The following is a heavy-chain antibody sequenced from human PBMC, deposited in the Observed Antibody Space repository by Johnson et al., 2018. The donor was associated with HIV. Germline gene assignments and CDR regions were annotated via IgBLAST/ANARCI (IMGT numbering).Heavy chain of an antibody. CDR1: GFSFSNYA. D-gene: IGHD6-13*01. J-gene: IGHJ3*02. V-gene: IGHV3-23*04. CDR3: AKHISAADHAFDI. CDR2: ISGSGGST. Sequence: VQLVESGGGLVQPGGSLRLSCAASGFSFSNYAIHWVRQAPGKGLEWVSAISGSGGSTYYADSVKGRFTISRDNSKNTLYLQMNSLRAEDTAVYSCAKHISAADHAFDIWGQGTMVTVAS.